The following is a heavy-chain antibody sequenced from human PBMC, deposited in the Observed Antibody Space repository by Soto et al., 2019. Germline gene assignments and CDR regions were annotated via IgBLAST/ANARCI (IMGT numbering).Heavy chain of an antibody. CDR2: ILYDGSNK. CDR1: TFTFSSYG. V-gene: IGHV3-30*18. Sequence: QVPLVESGGGVVQPGRSLRLSCAASTFTFSSYGMHWVRQAPGKGLEWVAVILYDGSNKYYADSVKGRFSISRDNSKSTLYLQMNSLKPEDTAVYYCAKDRGALRWSEEHHYFDFWGQGTLVAVSS. D-gene: IGHD4-17*01. J-gene: IGHJ4*02. CDR3: AKDRGALRWSEEHHYFDF.